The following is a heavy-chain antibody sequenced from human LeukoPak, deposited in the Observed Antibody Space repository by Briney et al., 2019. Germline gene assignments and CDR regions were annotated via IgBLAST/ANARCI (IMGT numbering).Heavy chain of an antibody. D-gene: IGHD5-24*01. CDR3: ARRRDGYNIDY. CDR2: ISYDGSNK. CDR1: GFTFSRFA. J-gene: IGHJ4*02. Sequence: GGSLRLSCAASGFTFSRFAMYWVRQAPGKGLEWVAVISYDGSNKYYADSVKGRFTISRDNSKNTLYLQMNSLRAEDTAVYYCARRRDGYNIDYWGQGTLVTVSS. V-gene: IGHV3-30-3*01.